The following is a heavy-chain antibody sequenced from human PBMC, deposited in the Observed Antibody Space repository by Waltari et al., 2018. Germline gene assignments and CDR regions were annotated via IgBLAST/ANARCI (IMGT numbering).Heavy chain of an antibody. D-gene: IGHD3-22*01. V-gene: IGHV3-33*01. CDR3: ARASHSSGYDAFDM. CDR2: IWYDGSNK. Sequence: QVQLVESGGGVVQPGRSLRLSCAASGFIFSSYCMHWVRQAPGKGLEWVAVIWYDGSNKYYGDSVKGRFTISRDNSKNTLYLQMNSLRAEDTAVYYCARASHSSGYDAFDMWGQGTMVTVSS. J-gene: IGHJ3*02. CDR1: GFIFSSYC.